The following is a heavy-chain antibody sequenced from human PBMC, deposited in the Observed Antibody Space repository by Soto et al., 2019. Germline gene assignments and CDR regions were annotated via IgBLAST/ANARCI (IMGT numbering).Heavy chain of an antibody. V-gene: IGHV4-30-2*01. CDR1: GGSLSGATYS. J-gene: IGHJ4*02. CDR2: MFPSGTT. Sequence: SETLSLTCGISGGSLSGATYSWNWIRQPPGKGLEWIGYMFPSGTTYYNPSLKSRVTISIDVSKNQFSLSLRSLTAADTAVYYCARSREFDYWSQGTLVTVSS. CDR3: ARSREFDY.